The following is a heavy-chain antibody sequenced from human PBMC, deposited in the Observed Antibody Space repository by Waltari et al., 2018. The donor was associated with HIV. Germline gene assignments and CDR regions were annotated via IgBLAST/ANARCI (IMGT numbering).Heavy chain of an antibody. V-gene: IGHV3-23*01. CDR1: GFTFSNYV. CDR3: VKEHQYSHSWYSYYGMDV. D-gene: IGHD6-13*01. CDR2: ISGSGGST. J-gene: IGHJ6*02. Sequence: EVQVLESGGALVQPGGSLRLSCAAAGFTFSNYVMRWVRQAPGKGLEWVSTISGSGGSTYYADSVKGRFTVSRDNSKNTLYLQMNSLRAKDTAVYFCVKEHQYSHSWYSYYGMDVWGQGTTVTVSS.